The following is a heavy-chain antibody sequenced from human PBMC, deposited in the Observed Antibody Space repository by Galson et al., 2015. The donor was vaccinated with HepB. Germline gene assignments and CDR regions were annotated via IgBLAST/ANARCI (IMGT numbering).Heavy chain of an antibody. V-gene: IGHV3-53*01. CDR1: GFTFSSYA. CDR3: ARELGYCSSTSCYIFDYRGGAFDI. CDR2: IYSGGST. J-gene: IGHJ3*02. D-gene: IGHD2-2*02. Sequence: SLRLSCAASGFTFSSYAMSWVRQAPGKGLEWVSVIYSGGSTYYADSVKGRFTISRDNSKNTLYLQMNSLRAEDTAVYYCARELGYCSSTSCYIFDYRGGAFDIWGQGTMVTVSS.